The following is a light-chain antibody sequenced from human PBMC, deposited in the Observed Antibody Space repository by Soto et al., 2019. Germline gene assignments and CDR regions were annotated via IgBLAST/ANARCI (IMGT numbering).Light chain of an antibody. CDR3: QQYESYSPLT. CDR1: QDIGNY. J-gene: IGKJ4*01. Sequence: DIQMTQSPASLSASLGDRVTITCRASQDIGNYLAWYQQKPGRVPKLLIYGASTLQSGVPSRFSGRRSGTEFTLTIAGLQPEDFATYYCQQYESYSPLTFGGGT. CDR2: GAS. V-gene: IGKV1-27*01.